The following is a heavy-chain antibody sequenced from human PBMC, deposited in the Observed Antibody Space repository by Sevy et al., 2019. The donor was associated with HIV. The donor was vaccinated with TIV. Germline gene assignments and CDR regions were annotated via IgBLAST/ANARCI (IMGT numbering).Heavy chain of an antibody. V-gene: IGHV4-30-2*01. J-gene: IGHJ5*02. Sequence: SETLSLTCAVSGGSISSASYSWSWIRQPPGKGLEWIGYIYHGGTTYYTPSLKSRVTMSVDRSKNQFSLELTSVTAADTAVYYCVSSYSGSYYDWFDPWGQGTLVTVSS. CDR3: VSSYSGSYYDWFDP. CDR2: IYHGGTT. D-gene: IGHD1-26*01. CDR1: GGSISSASYS.